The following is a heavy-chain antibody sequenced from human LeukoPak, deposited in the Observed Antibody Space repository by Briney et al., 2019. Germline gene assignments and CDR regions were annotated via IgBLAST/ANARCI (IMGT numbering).Heavy chain of an antibody. CDR1: GYTFTGYY. CDR2: INPNSGGT. CDR3: ASQGPHYDFWSGYSNWFDP. J-gene: IGHJ5*02. V-gene: IGHV1-2*06. D-gene: IGHD3-3*01. Sequence: ASVKVSCKASGYTFTGYYMHWMLQAPGQGLEWMGRINPNSGGTNYAQKFQSRVTMTRDTSISTAYTELSRLRSHDTAVYYCASQGPHYDFWSGYSNWFDPWGQGTLVTVSS.